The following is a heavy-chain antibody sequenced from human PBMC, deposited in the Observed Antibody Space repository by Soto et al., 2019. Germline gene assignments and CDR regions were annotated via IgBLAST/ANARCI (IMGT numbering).Heavy chain of an antibody. CDR3: AKAGYSGSYFVY. V-gene: IGHV3-30*18. D-gene: IGHD5-12*01. Sequence: QVQLVESGGGVVQPGRSLRLSCAASGFAFSSYGMHWVRQAPGKGLEWVAVISYDGSNKYYADSVKGRFTFSRDNSKNTLYLQMNSLRPEDTAVYYCAKAGYSGSYFVYWGQGTLVTVSS. J-gene: IGHJ4*02. CDR2: ISYDGSNK. CDR1: GFAFSSYG.